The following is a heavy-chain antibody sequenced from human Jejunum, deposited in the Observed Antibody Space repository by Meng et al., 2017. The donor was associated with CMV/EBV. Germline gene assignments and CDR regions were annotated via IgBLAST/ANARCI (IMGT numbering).Heavy chain of an antibody. J-gene: IGHJ4*02. CDR3: AKNSVSYDFCNSAYFTY. CDR2: MSYDGSKK. Sequence: FNFSGYDHRWVRQDPGKGLGWVAVMSYDGSKKYYEDSVKGRFTISRDNSKNTLYLQMNSLSAADTAVYFCAKNSVSYDFCNSAYFTYWGQGTLVTVSS. CDR1: FNFSGYD. D-gene: IGHD3-3*01. V-gene: IGHV3-30*18.